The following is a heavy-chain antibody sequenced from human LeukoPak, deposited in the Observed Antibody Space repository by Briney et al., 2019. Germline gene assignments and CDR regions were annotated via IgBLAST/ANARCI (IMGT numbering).Heavy chain of an antibody. J-gene: IGHJ4*02. Sequence: GAALKISFKGSGSSFTSYWIGWVRPMPGKGVEWMGIIYPGDSDTRYSPSFQGQVTISADKSISTAYLQWSSLKASDTAMYYCARQYSSGWQGGYWGQGTLVTVSS. CDR1: GSSFTSYW. D-gene: IGHD6-19*01. V-gene: IGHV5-51*01. CDR2: IYPGDSDT. CDR3: ARQYSSGWQGGY.